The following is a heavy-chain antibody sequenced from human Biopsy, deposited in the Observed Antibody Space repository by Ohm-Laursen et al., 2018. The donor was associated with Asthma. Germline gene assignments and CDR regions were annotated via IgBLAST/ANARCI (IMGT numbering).Heavy chain of an antibody. J-gene: IGHJ6*02. Sequence: SSVKVSCKAPGGTFSNFAISWVRQAPGQGLEWLGGIMTVFGTTNYAQKFQGRATITADESTSTAYMEVTSLGSEDTAIYYCARCQVGYSSGWSLLLKKIYYSGMDVWGQGTAVTVSS. CDR3: ARCQVGYSSGWSLLLKKIYYSGMDV. CDR2: IMTVFGTT. D-gene: IGHD6-19*01. V-gene: IGHV1-69*01. CDR1: GGTFSNFA.